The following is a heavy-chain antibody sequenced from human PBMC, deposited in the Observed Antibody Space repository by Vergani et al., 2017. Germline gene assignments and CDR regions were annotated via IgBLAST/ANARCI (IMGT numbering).Heavy chain of an antibody. D-gene: IGHD6-13*01. CDR1: GGSISSGSYY. Sequence: QLQLQESGPGLVKPSETLSLTCTVSGGSISSGSYYWGWIRQPPGKGLEWIGEINHSGSTNYNPSLKSRVTISVDTSKNQFSLKLSSVTAADPAVYYCARGAVSSSWYGDFDYWGQGTLVTVSS. J-gene: IGHJ4*02. CDR3: ARGAVSSSWYGDFDY. V-gene: IGHV4-39*07. CDR2: INHSGST.